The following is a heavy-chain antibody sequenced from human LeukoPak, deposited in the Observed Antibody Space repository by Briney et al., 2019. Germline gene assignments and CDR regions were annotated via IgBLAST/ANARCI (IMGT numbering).Heavy chain of an antibody. D-gene: IGHD5-18*01. V-gene: IGHV3-23*01. CDR1: GITFSNYA. J-gene: IGHJ4*02. CDR3: AGRVTGYSSGYVY. CDR2: ISGSAHKI. Sequence: GGSLRLSSVASGITFSNYAVSWVRLAPEKGLDWVSVISGSAHKIRYADSVKGRFTISRDNSENIVYLQMNNLRAEDTAVYYCAGRVTGYSSGYVYWGQGTLVTVSS.